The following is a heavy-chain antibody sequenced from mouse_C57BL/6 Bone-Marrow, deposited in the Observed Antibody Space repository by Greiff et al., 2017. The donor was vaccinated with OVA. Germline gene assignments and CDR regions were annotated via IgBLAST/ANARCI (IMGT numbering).Heavy chain of an antibody. V-gene: IGHV1-55*01. CDR1: GYTFTSYW. CDR3: ARGWNYGSSYGAY. J-gene: IGHJ3*01. CDR2: IYPGSGST. D-gene: IGHD1-1*01. Sequence: QVQLQQPGAELVKPGASVKMSCKASGYTFTSYWITWVKQRPGQGLECIGDIYPGSGSTNYNEKFKSKATLTVDTSSSTAYMQLSSLTSEDSAVYYCARGWNYGSSYGAYWGQGTLVTVSA.